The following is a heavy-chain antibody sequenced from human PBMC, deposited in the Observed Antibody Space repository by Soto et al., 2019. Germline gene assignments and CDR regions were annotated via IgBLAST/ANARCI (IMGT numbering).Heavy chain of an antibody. CDR1: GGSFSGYY. J-gene: IGHJ4*02. CDR2: INHSGGT. CDR3: ARGFPFDSSGYHLDY. D-gene: IGHD3-22*01. Sequence: SETLSLTCAVYGGSFSGYYWNWIRQPPGKGLEWIGEINHSGGTNFNPSLKSRVTISVDTSKNQFSLKLSSVTAADTAVYYCARGFPFDSSGYHLDYWGQGTLVTVSS. V-gene: IGHV4-34*01.